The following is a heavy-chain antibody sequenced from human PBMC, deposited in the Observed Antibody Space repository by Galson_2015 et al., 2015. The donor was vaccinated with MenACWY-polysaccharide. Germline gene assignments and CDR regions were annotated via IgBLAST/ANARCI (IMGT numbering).Heavy chain of an antibody. CDR1: GFTFSSYW. J-gene: IGHJ2*01. Sequence: SLRLSCAASGFTFSSYWMHWVRQAPGKGLAWVSRSNSDGSSTSYADSVKGRFTISRDNAKNTLYLQMNSLRAEDTAVYYCAKMGGGYRTYWYFDLWGRGTLVTVSS. V-gene: IGHV3-74*01. CDR3: AKMGGGYRTYWYFDL. D-gene: IGHD5-12*01. CDR2: SNSDGSST.